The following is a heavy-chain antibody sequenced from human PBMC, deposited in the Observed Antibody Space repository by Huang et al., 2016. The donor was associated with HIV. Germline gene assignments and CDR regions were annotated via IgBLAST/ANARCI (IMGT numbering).Heavy chain of an antibody. D-gene: IGHD3-22*01. CDR3: ATVYRRFRNHDSGDYYFDY. CDR2: VDPEDGEK. V-gene: IGHV1-24*01. J-gene: IGHJ4*02. CDR1: GYTLTELS. Sequence: QVQLVQSGAEVKKPGASVKVSCKVSGYTLTELSRHWVRQAPGKGLEGMGGVDPEDGEKIYAQKCQGRVTMTEDTSTDTAYMELSSLRYEDTAVYYCATVYRRFRNHDSGDYYFDYWDQGTLVTVSS.